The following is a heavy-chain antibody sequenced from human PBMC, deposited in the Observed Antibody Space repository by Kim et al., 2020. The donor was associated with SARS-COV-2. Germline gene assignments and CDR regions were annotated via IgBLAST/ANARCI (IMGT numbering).Heavy chain of an antibody. J-gene: IGHJ4*02. CDR2: ISWDGGST. CDR3: AKDNSGGTAMVNGFDY. CDR1: GFTFDDYT. Sequence: GGSLRLSCAASGFTFDDYTMHWVRQAPGKGLEWVSLISWDGGSTYYADSVKGRFTISRDNSKNSLYLQMNSLRTEDTALYYCAKDNSGGTAMVNGFDYWGQGTLVTVSS. V-gene: IGHV3-43*01. D-gene: IGHD5-18*01.